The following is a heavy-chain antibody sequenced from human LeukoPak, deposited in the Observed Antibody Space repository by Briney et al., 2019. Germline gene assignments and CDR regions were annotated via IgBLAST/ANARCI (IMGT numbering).Heavy chain of an antibody. CDR1: GYTFTGYY. J-gene: IGHJ4*02. CDR3: ARGIALYYYDSSGYYGY. V-gene: IGHV1-2*02. Sequence: ASVKVSRKASGYTFTGYYMHLVRQAPGQGLEWMGWINPNSGGTNYAQKFQGRVTMTRDTSISTAYMELSRLRSDDTAVYYCARGIALYYYDSSGYYGYWGQGTLVTVSS. CDR2: INPNSGGT. D-gene: IGHD3-22*01.